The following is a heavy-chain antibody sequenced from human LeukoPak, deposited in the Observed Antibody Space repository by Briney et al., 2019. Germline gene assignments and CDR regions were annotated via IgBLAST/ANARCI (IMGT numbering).Heavy chain of an antibody. CDR1: GGSISSSSYY. CDR2: IYYSGST. V-gene: IGHV4-39*01. CDR3: ASSYYDSSGPNY. Sequence: KPSETLSLTCTVSGGSISSSSYYWGWIRQPPGKGLEWVGSIYYSGSTYYNPSLKSRVTISVDTSKNQFSLKLSSVTAADTAVYYCASSYYDSSGPNYWGQGTLVTVSS. D-gene: IGHD3-22*01. J-gene: IGHJ4*02.